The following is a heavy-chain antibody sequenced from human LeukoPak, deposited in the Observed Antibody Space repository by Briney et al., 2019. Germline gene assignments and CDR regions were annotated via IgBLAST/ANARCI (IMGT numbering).Heavy chain of an antibody. J-gene: IGHJ6*03. CDR3: ARKGDCSGGSCYYYYYMDV. Sequence: SETLSLTCTVSGGSISSSSYYWGWIRQPPGKGLEWIGSIYYSGSTYYNPSLKSRVTISVDTSRNQFSLKLSSVTAADTAVYYCARKGDCSGGSCYYYYYMDVWGKGTTVTVSS. CDR2: IYYSGST. CDR1: GGSISSSSYY. V-gene: IGHV4-39*01. D-gene: IGHD2-15*01.